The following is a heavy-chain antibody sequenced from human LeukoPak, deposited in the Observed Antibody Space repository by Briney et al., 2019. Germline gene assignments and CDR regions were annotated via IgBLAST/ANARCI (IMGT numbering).Heavy chain of an antibody. V-gene: IGHV3-74*01. Sequence: GGSLRLSCAASRFPFSSYWMHWVRQAPGKGLVWVSRINGDGSITTYADSVKGRFTISRDNAKNSLYLQMNSLRAEDMALYYCAKGTNYDFWSEIDYWGQGTLVTVSS. J-gene: IGHJ4*02. CDR1: RFPFSSYW. D-gene: IGHD3-3*01. CDR2: INGDGSIT. CDR3: AKGTNYDFWSEIDY.